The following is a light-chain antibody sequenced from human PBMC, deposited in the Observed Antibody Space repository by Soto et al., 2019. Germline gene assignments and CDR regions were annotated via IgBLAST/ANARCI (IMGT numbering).Light chain of an antibody. V-gene: IGKV3-20*01. Sequence: ENVLTQSPGTLSLSPGERATLSCSASQSVSSDYLAWYQQRPGQAPRLLIYASSSRASGIPDRFSGSGSGTDFTLTISRLEPEDFALYYCQQYGTSPQTFGQGTTVEI. CDR2: ASS. CDR3: QQYGTSPQT. J-gene: IGKJ1*01. CDR1: QSVSSDY.